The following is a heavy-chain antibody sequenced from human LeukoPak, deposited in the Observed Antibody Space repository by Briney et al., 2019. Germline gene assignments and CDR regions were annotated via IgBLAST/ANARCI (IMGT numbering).Heavy chain of an antibody. CDR1: GDSISSDYY. D-gene: IGHD3-22*01. V-gene: IGHV4-38-2*02. J-gene: IGHJ4*02. CDR3: ARALYYFETSGYTCDY. CDR2: AYHRGGP. Sequence: SETLSLTCTVSGDSISSDYYWAWIRQPPGKGLEWIGSAYHRGGPHYNPSLRSRVTILVDTPENQLSLELSSVTAADTAVYYCARALYYFETSGYTCDYWGQGSLVTVSS.